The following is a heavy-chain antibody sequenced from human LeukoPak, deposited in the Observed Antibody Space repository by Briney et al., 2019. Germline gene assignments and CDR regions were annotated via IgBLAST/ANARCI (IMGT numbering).Heavy chain of an antibody. CDR1: GFTFSSYA. D-gene: IGHD4-11*01. Sequence: GGSLRLSCAASGFTFSSYAMNWVRQAPGKGLEWVSSINNVGSHIYYAGSVRGRFTISRDNAKNLLYLQMDSLRAEDTAVYYCARDPTQYLRYGYFDYWGQGTLVTVSS. CDR2: INNVGSHI. CDR3: ARDPTQYLRYGYFDY. J-gene: IGHJ4*02. V-gene: IGHV3-21*01.